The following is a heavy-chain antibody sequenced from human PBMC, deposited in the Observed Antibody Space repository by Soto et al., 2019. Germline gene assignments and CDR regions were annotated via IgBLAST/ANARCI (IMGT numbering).Heavy chain of an antibody. CDR3: ARGGYYDSSGSRNYHYYGMNV. Sequence: ASVKVSCKASGYTFTSYGINWVRQAPGQGLEWLGWISPYDGNTKYAQILQGRVSMTTDTSTKTAYMEVRSLRSDDTAVYYCARGGYYDSSGSRNYHYYGMNVWGQGTTVTVSS. J-gene: IGHJ6*02. CDR1: GYTFTSYG. CDR2: ISPYDGNT. V-gene: IGHV1-18*01. D-gene: IGHD3-22*01.